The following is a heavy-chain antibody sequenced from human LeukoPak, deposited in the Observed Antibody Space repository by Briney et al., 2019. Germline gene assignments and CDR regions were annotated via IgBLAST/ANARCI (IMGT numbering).Heavy chain of an antibody. J-gene: IGHJ4*02. CDR3: ATPLYQDKGGFDY. CDR2: INPNSGGT. V-gene: IGHV1-2*02. D-gene: IGHD2-8*01. CDR1: GYTFTGYY. Sequence: GASVKVSCKASGYTFTGYYMHWVRQAPGQGLEWMGWINPNSGGTNYAQKFQGRVTMTRDTSISTAYMELSRLRSDDTAVYYCATPLYQDKGGFDYWGQGTLVTVSS.